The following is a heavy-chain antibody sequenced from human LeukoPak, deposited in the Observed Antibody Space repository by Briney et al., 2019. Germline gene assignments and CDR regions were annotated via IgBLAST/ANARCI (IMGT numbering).Heavy chain of an antibody. J-gene: IGHJ5*02. Sequence: ASVKVSCKASGYTFTDYYMHWVRQAPGQGLEWMGWINPNSGGTNNAQKFQGRITMTRDTSNNSVYMELSRLNSDDTAIYYCARRGRYCASTSCRGWFDPWSPGTLVTVSS. CDR3: ARRGRYCASTSCRGWFDP. CDR1: GYTFTDYY. CDR2: INPNSGGT. D-gene: IGHD2-2*01. V-gene: IGHV1-2*02.